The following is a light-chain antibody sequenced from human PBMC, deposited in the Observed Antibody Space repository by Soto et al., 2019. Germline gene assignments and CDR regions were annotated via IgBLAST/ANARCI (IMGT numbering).Light chain of an antibody. CDR2: DVS. CDR3: SSYTSSSTLCV. CDR1: SSDVGGYNY. J-gene: IGLJ1*01. V-gene: IGLV2-14*01. Sequence: QSALTQPASVSGSPGQSMTISCTGTSSDVGGYNYVSWYQQQPGKAPKLMIYDVSNRPSGVANRFSGTKSGNTASLTISGLQAEDEADYYCSSYTSSSTLCVFGTGTKLTVL.